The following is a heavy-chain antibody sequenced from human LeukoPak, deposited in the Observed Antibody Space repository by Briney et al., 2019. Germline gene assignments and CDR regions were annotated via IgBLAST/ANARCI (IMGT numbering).Heavy chain of an antibody. J-gene: IGHJ6*02. V-gene: IGHV1-69*04. CDR1: GGTFSSYA. CDR3: ARDYGDYHLRGYYGMDV. CDR2: IIPILGVA. D-gene: IGHD4-17*01. Sequence: ASVKVSCKASGGTFSSYAISWVRQAPGQGLEWMGRIIPILGVANYAQKFQGRVTITADKSTSTAYMELSSLRSEDTAVYYCARDYGDYHLRGYYGMDVWGQGTTVTVSS.